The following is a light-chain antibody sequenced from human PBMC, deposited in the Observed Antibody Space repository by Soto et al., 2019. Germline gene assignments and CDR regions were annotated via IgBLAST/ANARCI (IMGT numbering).Light chain of an antibody. CDR2: WAS. CDR1: QSFLSTSNNGNY. CDR3: QQYYSTPLT. V-gene: IGKV4-1*01. Sequence: DIVLTQSPDSLAVSLGERATINCKSSQSFLSTSNNGNYLAWYQQRPGQPPKLLLYWASTRESGVPDRFSGSGSGTDFTLTISSLQAEDVAVYYCQQYYSTPLTFGGGTKVEIK. J-gene: IGKJ4*01.